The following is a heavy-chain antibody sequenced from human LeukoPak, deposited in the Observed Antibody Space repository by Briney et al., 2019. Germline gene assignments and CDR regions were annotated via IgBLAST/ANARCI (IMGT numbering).Heavy chain of an antibody. CDR2: INPSGGST. Sequence: ASMKGSCTASGYTFTSYYMHWVRQAPGQGLEWMGIINPSGGSTSYAQKFQGRVTMTRDTSTSTVYMELSSLRSEDTAVYYCARWGIAAAGTPPKYYYYGMDVWGQGTTVTVSS. D-gene: IGHD6-13*01. V-gene: IGHV1-46*01. J-gene: IGHJ6*02. CDR1: GYTFTSYY. CDR3: ARWGIAAAGTPPKYYYYGMDV.